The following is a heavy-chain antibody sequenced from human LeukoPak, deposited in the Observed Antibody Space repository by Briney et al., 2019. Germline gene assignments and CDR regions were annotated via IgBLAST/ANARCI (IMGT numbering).Heavy chain of an antibody. J-gene: IGHJ5*02. CDR1: GGTFSSYA. CDR3: ATDPGLVAARPRGWFDP. Sequence: SVKVSXKASGGTFSSYAISWMRQAPGQGLEWMGRIIPIFGTANYAQKFQGRVTITTDESTSTAYMELSSLRSEDTAVYYCATDPGLVAARPRGWFDPWGQGTLVTVSS. V-gene: IGHV1-69*05. D-gene: IGHD6-6*01. CDR2: IIPIFGTA.